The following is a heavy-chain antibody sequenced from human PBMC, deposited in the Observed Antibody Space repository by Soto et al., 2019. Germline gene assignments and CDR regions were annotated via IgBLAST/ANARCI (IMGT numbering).Heavy chain of an antibody. V-gene: IGHV1-18*01. CDR1: GYTFTSYG. Sequence: QVQRVQSGAEVKKPGASVKVSCKASGYTFTSYGISWVRQAPGQGLEWMGWISAYNGNTNYAQKLQGRVTMTTDTSTSTAYMELRSLRSDDTAVYYCALTYYDILGRQNWFDPWGQGTLVTVSS. CDR3: ALTYYDILGRQNWFDP. J-gene: IGHJ5*02. CDR2: ISAYNGNT. D-gene: IGHD3-9*01.